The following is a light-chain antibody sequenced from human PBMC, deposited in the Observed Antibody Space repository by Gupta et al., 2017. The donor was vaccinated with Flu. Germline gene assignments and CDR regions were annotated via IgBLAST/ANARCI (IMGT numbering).Light chain of an antibody. CDR1: QCINNW. V-gene: IGKV1-5*03. Sequence: STLSASVGDRVTITCRASQCINNWLAWYQQKPGKAPKLLIYKASSLQSGVPSRFSGSGSGTEFSLTISSLQPDDFAIYYCHQYNSYSPETFGQGTKLEIK. CDR2: KAS. CDR3: HQYNSYSPET. J-gene: IGKJ2*01.